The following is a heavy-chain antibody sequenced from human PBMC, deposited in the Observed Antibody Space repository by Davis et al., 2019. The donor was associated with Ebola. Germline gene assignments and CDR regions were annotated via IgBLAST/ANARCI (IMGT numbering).Heavy chain of an antibody. V-gene: IGHV4-59*12. D-gene: IGHD3-16*01. CDR3: ARGLGTFGAWFDP. Sequence: MPSETLSLTCTVPGGSISSYYWSWIRQPPGKGLEWVGYIYYSGSPNYNPSLKSRVTISLDASKNQFSLKLSSVTAADTAVYYCARGLGTFGAWFDPWGQGTLVTVSS. J-gene: IGHJ5*02. CDR1: GGSISSYY. CDR2: IYYSGSP.